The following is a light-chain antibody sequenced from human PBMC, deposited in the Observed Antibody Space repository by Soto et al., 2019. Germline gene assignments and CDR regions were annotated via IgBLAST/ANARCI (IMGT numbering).Light chain of an antibody. CDR3: SSYTSSITPYV. CDR2: GVS. J-gene: IGLJ1*01. Sequence: QSALTQPACVSGSPGQSITISCTGTITDIGAYNYVSWYQQHPGKAPKLLIYGVSSRPSGVSNRFSGSKYGNAAYLTISGLQADDEAEYYCSSYTSSITPYVFGTGTKVTVL. V-gene: IGLV2-14*01. CDR1: ITDIGAYNY.